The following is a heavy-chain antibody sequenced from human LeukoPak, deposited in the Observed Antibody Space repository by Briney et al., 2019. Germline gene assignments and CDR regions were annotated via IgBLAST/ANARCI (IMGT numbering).Heavy chain of an antibody. D-gene: IGHD3-3*01. CDR2: ISGSGGST. V-gene: IGHV3-23*01. CDR1: GFTFSSYA. Sequence: GGSLRLSCAASGFTFSSYAMSWVRQAPGKGLEWVSAISGSGGSTYYADSVKGRFTISRDNSKNTLYLQMNSLRAEDTAVYCCAKGATIFGVVITSYNWFDPWGQGTLVTVSS. CDR3: AKGATIFGVVITSYNWFDP. J-gene: IGHJ5*02.